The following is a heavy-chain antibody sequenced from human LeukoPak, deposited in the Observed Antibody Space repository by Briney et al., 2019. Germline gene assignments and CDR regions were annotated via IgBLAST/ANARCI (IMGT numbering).Heavy chain of an antibody. V-gene: IGHV3-11*04. CDR1: GFTFSDYY. Sequence: PGGSLRLSCAASGFTFSDYYMSWIRQAPGKGLEWVSYVSSSGSTIYYADSVKGRFTISSDNAKNSLYLQMNSLRAEATAVYYCARDDSSSCLFDYWGQGTMVTVSS. CDR2: VSSSGSTI. D-gene: IGHD6-13*01. CDR3: ARDDSSSCLFDY. J-gene: IGHJ4*02.